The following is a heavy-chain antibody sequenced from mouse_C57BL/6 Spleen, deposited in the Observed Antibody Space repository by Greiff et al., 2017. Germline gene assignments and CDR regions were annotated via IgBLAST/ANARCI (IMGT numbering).Heavy chain of an antibody. CDR1: GFTFSDAW. V-gene: IGHV6-6*01. J-gene: IGHJ2*01. CDR2: ISNKANNHAT. Sequence: EVKLMESGGGLVQPGGSMKLSCAASGFTFSDAWMDWVRQSPEKGLEWVAEISNKANNHATYYAVSVKGRVTISRDDSKCSVYHQMNSLRAEDEGIYYYSGRGGPHLCYFDYWGQGTTLTVSS. CDR3: SGRGGPHLCYFDY.